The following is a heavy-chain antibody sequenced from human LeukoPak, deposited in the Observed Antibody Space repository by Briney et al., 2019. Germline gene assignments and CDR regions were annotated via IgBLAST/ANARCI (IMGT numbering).Heavy chain of an antibody. V-gene: IGHV3-64D*06. CDR3: VNVEDSSWSAFDY. J-gene: IGHJ4*02. CDR2: ISSNGGST. CDR1: GFTFSSYA. Sequence: GGSLRLSCSASGFTFSSYAMHWVRQAPGKGLEYVSAISSNGGSTYYADPVKGRFTISRDNSKNTLYLQVSSLRAEDTAVYYCVNVEDSSWSAFDYWGQGTLVTVSS. D-gene: IGHD6-13*01.